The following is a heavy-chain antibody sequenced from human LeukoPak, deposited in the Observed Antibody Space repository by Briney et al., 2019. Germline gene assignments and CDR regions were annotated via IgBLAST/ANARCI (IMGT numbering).Heavy chain of an antibody. D-gene: IGHD3-9*01. CDR2: VTSYNGDT. V-gene: IGHV1-18*01. CDR3: AKDWHILTGRNCFDP. J-gene: IGHJ5*02. Sequence: ASVKVSCKASGYTFTSYGISWVRQAPGQGLEWMGWVTSYNGDTNYAQKFQGRVTMSTDSSTSTAYMELRSLRFDDTAIYYCAKDWHILTGRNCFDPWGQGTLVTVSS. CDR1: GYTFTSYG.